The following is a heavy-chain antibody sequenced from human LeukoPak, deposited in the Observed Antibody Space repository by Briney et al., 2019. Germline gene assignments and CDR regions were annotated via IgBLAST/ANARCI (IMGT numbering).Heavy chain of an antibody. V-gene: IGHV3-33*01. J-gene: IGHJ4*02. CDR1: GLTFRSYG. CDR2: IRYDGSNK. D-gene: IGHD4-23*01. Sequence: GRSLRLSCAASGLTFRSYGMNWVRRAPGKGLEWVAVIRYDGSNKYYADSVKGRFTISRDKSKNTLHLKMNSLRAEDTAVYYCARARIRWAYDSTPLDYWGQGTLVTVSS. CDR3: ARARIRWAYDSTPLDY.